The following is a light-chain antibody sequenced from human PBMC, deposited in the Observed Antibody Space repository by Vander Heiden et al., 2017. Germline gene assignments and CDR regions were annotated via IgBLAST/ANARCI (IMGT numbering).Light chain of an antibody. CDR1: RSHIGTKY. CDR2: RNN. J-gene: IGLJ3*02. V-gene: IGLV1-47*01. CDR3: ASWDDRLSGRE. Sequence: TISCSGGRSHIGTKYVSWYQQLPGTAPKLLIYRNNQRPSGVPDRFSGSKSGTSASLAISGLRSEDEADYYCASWDDRLSGREFGGGTKLTVL.